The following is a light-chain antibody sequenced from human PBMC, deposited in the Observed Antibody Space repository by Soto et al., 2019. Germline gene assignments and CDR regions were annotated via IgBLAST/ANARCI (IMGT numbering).Light chain of an antibody. V-gene: IGKV3-15*01. CDR2: DTS. J-gene: IGKJ4*01. CDR1: QGIGDT. Sequence: EVVMTRSPATLSVAPGEGVTLACRANQGIGDTLAWYQHKPGQTRRLLSYDTSTRATGVPARFSGRRSGPELHLTLNRLQSADFAIYYCQPYNNWQLTFGGGTTVDIK. CDR3: QPYNNWQLT.